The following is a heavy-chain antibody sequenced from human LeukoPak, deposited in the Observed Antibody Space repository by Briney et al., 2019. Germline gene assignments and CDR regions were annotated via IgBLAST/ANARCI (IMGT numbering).Heavy chain of an antibody. D-gene: IGHD4-11*01. CDR3: ARDSPVTASPFDP. CDR1: GITFSSFG. Sequence: GGSLRLSCVASGITFSSFGMHWVRQAPGKGLEWVALIWYDGSNTYYADSVKGRFTISRDNSKNTLYLQMNSLGAEDTALYYCARDSPVTASPFDPWGQGTLVTVS. CDR2: IWYDGSNT. V-gene: IGHV3-33*01. J-gene: IGHJ5*02.